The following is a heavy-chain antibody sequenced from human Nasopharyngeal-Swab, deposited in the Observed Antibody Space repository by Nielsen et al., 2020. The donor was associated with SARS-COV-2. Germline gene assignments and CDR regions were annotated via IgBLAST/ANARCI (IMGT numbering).Heavy chain of an antibody. J-gene: IGHJ4*02. CDR2: ISSNGGST. D-gene: IGHD3-16*01. CDR3: ARERASGLVY. V-gene: IGHV3-64*04. CDR1: GFTFSSYA. Sequence: GGSLRLSCSASGFTFSSYAMHWVRQAPGKGLEYVSAISSNGGSTYYADSVKGRFTISRDNAKNSLYLQMNSLRAEDTAVYYCARERASGLVYWGQGTLVTVSS.